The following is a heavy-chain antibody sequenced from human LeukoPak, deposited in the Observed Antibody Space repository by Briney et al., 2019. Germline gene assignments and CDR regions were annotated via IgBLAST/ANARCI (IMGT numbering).Heavy chain of an antibody. V-gene: IGHV4-34*01. Sequence: PSETLSLTCAVYGGSFSGYYWSWIRQPPGKGLEWIGEINHSGSTNYNPSLKSRITISVDTSRNQFSLKLSSVTAADTAVYYCVSTGGGSGGHWGQGTLVTVSS. D-gene: IGHD5-12*01. CDR1: GGSFSGYY. J-gene: IGHJ4*02. CDR3: VSTGGGSGGH. CDR2: INHSGST.